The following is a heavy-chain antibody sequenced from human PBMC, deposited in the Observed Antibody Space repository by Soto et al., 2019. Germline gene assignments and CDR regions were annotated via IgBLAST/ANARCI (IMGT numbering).Heavy chain of an antibody. CDR2: ISGSAATT. D-gene: IGHD3-10*01. CDR3: AKVTGDFEN. CDR1: GSTFSSYA. V-gene: IGHV3-23*01. J-gene: IGHJ4*02. Sequence: PGGSLRLSCVASGSTFSSYAMSWVRQAPGKGLEWVSCISGSAATTYYADSVKGRFTISRDNSKNTLYLQMNSLRAEDSAVYYCAKVTGDFENWGQGTLVTVS.